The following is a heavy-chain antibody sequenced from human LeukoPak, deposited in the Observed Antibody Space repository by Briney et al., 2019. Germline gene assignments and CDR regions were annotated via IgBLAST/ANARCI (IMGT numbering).Heavy chain of an antibody. CDR3: VRLSTGTAGFFEY. CDR2: IKQDGSEK. D-gene: IGHD1-1*01. Sequence: PGGSLRLSCAASGFTFSSYWMSWVRQAPGKGLEWVANIKQDGSEKYYVDSVKGRFTISRDNAKNSLYLQMNSLRAEDTAVYYCVRLSTGTAGFFEYWGQGTLVTVSS. V-gene: IGHV3-7*01. J-gene: IGHJ4*02. CDR1: GFTFSSYW.